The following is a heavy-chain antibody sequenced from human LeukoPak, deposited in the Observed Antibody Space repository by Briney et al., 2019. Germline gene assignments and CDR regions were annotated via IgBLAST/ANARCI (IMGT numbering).Heavy chain of an antibody. CDR3: ARHMVRGVIPYYMDV. Sequence: PSQTLSLTCAVSGGSISSGGYSWSWIRQPPGKGLEWIGYNSGSTSYNPSLKSRVTISVDTSKNQFSLKLSPVTGADTAVYYCARHMVRGVIPYYMDVWGKGTTVTVSS. CDR2: NSGST. J-gene: IGHJ6*03. D-gene: IGHD3-10*01. CDR1: GGSISSGGYS. V-gene: IGHV4-30-4*07.